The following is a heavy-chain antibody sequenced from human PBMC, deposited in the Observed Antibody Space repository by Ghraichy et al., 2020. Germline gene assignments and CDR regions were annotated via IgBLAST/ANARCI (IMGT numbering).Heavy chain of an antibody. CDR1: GGSISSGDYY. V-gene: IGHV4-30-4*01. CDR3: ARVIAAATTGFQH. D-gene: IGHD6-13*01. Sequence: SETLSLTCTVSGGSISSGDYYWSWIRQPPEKGLEWIGYIYYSGSTYYNPSLKSRVTISVDTSKNQFSLKLSSVTAADTAVYYCARVIAAATTGFQHWGQGTLVTVSS. J-gene: IGHJ1*01. CDR2: IYYSGST.